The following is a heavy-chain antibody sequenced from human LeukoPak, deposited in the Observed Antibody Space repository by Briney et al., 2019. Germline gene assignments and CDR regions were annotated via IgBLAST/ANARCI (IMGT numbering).Heavy chain of an antibody. Sequence: GGSLRLSCAASGFTFSDYWMSWVRQAPGKGLEWVANIKQDGSEQYYVDSVKGRFTISRDNAKNSLYLQMNSLRVEDAAVYYCARDRSKDFWSGYLHYDYWGQGTLVTVSS. V-gene: IGHV3-7*01. D-gene: IGHD3-3*01. CDR1: GFTFSDYW. CDR2: IKQDGSEQ. J-gene: IGHJ4*02. CDR3: ARDRSKDFWSGYLHYDY.